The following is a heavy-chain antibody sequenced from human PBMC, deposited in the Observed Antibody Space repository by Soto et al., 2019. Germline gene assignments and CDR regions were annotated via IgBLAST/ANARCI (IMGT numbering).Heavy chain of an antibody. J-gene: IGHJ4*02. D-gene: IGHD3-16*01. CDR1: GDTFNNYA. V-gene: IGHV1-69*01. Sequence: QEHLVQSGAEVKKPGSSVRVSCQASGDTFNNYAITWVRQAHGQGLEWVAGIIPVLGTPSYAPKFKDRISINADEYTRTAYMDLSNLTSKDTAIYYCARRAPFPGGTIITYHFDSWGLGTLVTVSS. CDR2: IIPVLGTP. CDR3: ARRAPFPGGTIITYHFDS.